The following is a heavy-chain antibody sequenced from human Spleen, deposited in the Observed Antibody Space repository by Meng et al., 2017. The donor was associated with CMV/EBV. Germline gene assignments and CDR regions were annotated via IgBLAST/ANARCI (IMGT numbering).Heavy chain of an antibody. D-gene: IGHD1-1*01. V-gene: IGHV3-21*01. J-gene: IGHJ4*02. CDR2: ISSASSYI. CDR3: ARDRGPGTPYFFDY. Sequence: SGVTFTSNSMNWVRQAPGKGLEWVSSISSASSYIYYADSVKGRFTISRDNAKNSLYLQMNSLRAEDTAVYYCARDRGPGTPYFFDYWGQGALVTVSS. CDR1: GVTFTSNS.